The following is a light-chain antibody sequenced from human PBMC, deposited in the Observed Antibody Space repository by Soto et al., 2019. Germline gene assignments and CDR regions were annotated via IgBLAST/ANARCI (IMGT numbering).Light chain of an antibody. CDR1: SSDVGGYNY. CDR3: SSYTSSSTVVL. J-gene: IGLJ2*01. CDR2: DVS. Sequence: QSALTQPASVSGSPGQSITISCTGTSSDVGGYNYVSWYQQHPGKAPKLMIYDVSNRPSGVSNRFSGSKSGNTASLTISGLQAEDEADYYCSSYTSSSTVVLFGGGTKLTVL. V-gene: IGLV2-14*01.